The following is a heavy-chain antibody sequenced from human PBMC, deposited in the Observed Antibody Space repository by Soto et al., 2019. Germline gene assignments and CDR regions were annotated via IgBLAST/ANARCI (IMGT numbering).Heavy chain of an antibody. Sequence: PVESLKISCKGSGYSFTSYWIGWVRQMPGKGLEWMGIIYPGDPDTRYSPSFQGQVTISADKSISTAYLQWSSLKASDTAMYYCARNGQWERELADKKLVDAFESWGKATIVTV. CDR3: ARNGQWERELADKKLVDAFES. V-gene: IGHV5-51*01. J-gene: IGHJ3*02. CDR1: GYSFTSYW. D-gene: IGHD1-26*01. CDR2: IYPGDPDT.